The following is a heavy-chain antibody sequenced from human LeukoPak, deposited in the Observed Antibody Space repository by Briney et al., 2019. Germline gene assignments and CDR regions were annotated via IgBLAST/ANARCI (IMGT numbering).Heavy chain of an antibody. CDR2: IYPGDSKI. D-gene: IGHD6-19*01. CDR3: ARHEQSSSWSTFDY. J-gene: IGHJ4*02. CDR1: GYSFTDYG. Sequence: GESLKISCKGSGYSFTDYGIGWVRQMAGKGLEWMAIIYPGDSKIKYSPSFQGQVTISVDKSISTAYLQWSSLKASDSAMYYCARHEQSSSWSTFDYWGQGTLVTVSS. V-gene: IGHV5-51*01.